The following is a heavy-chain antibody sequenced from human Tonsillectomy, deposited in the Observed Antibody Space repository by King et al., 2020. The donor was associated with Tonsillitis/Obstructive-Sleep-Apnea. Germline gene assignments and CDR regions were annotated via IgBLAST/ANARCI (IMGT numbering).Heavy chain of an antibody. CDR2: ISTSSSYT. CDR3: AGNNAGYCSSTSCPQPIDY. CDR1: GFTFSDYY. D-gene: IGHD2-2*01. Sequence: VQLVESGGGLVKPGGSLRLSCAASGFTFSDYYMSWIRQAPGKGLEWVSYISTSSSYTNYADSVKGRFTISRDNAKNSLYLQMNSLRAEDTAVYYCAGNNAGYCSSTSCPQPIDYWGQGTLVTVSS. V-gene: IGHV3-11*05. J-gene: IGHJ4*02.